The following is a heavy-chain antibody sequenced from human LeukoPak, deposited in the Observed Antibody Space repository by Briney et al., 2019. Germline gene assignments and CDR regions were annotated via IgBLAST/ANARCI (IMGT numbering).Heavy chain of an antibody. CDR3: ARLGSSLSFDY. Sequence: PGGSLRLSCAASGFTFSSYGMNWVRQAPGKGLEWVAVIWYDGSNKYYGDSVKGRFTISRDNSKNTVSLQMNSLRVEDTAVYYCARLGSSLSFDYWGQGTLVTVSS. CDR2: IWYDGSNK. J-gene: IGHJ4*02. CDR1: GFTFSSYG. V-gene: IGHV3-33*01. D-gene: IGHD6-13*01.